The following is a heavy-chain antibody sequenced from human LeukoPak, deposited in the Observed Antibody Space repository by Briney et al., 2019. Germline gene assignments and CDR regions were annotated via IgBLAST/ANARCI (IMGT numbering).Heavy chain of an antibody. J-gene: IGHJ4*02. CDR3: ARERQDSSSSVDY. Sequence: ASVKVSCKASGYTFTGYYMHWVRQAPGQGLEWMGRINPNSGGTNYAQKFQGRVTMTRDTSISTAYMELSRLRYDDMAVYYCARERQDSSSSVDYWGQGTLVTVSS. V-gene: IGHV1-2*06. D-gene: IGHD6-6*01. CDR1: GYTFTGYY. CDR2: INPNSGGT.